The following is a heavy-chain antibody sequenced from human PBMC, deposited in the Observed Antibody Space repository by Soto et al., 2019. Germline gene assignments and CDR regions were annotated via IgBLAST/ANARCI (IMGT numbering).Heavy chain of an antibody. Sequence: VGSLRPSCEASGFTFSSYAMHWVRQAPGKGREGVAVISYDGSNKYYADSVKGRFTISRDNSKNTLYLQMNSLRAEDTAVYYCARPAWTSYYYGSGSPDWFDPWGQGTLVTVSS. CDR2: ISYDGSNK. V-gene: IGHV3-30-3*01. CDR3: ARPAWTSYYYGSGSPDWFDP. D-gene: IGHD3-10*01. CDR1: GFTFSSYA. J-gene: IGHJ5*02.